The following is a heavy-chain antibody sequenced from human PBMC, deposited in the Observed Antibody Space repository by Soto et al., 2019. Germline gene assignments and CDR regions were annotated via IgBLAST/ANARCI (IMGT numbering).Heavy chain of an antibody. J-gene: IGHJ5*02. CDR2: IYYSGST. CDR1: GGSIGGGGYY. CDR3: ARGGYCSSTSCLDLSRWSDP. Sequence: SETLSLTCTVSGGSIGGGGYYWSWIRQHPGKGLEWIGYIYYSGSTYYNPSLKSRVTISVDTSKNQFSLKLSSVTAADTAVYYCARGGYCSSTSCLDLSRWSDPWGQGTLVTVSS. V-gene: IGHV4-31*03. D-gene: IGHD2-2*01.